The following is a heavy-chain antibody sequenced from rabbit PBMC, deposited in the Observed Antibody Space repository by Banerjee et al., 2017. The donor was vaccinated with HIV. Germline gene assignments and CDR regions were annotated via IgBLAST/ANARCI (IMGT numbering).Heavy chain of an antibody. D-gene: IGHD7-1*01. CDR2: IDAGSSGTT. V-gene: IGHV1S40*01. CDR3: ARAGYAGYAANNL. Sequence: QSLEESGGDLVKPGASLTLTCTASGFSFSSSYFMCWIRQAPGKGLEWIAGIDAGSSGTTWYGSWAKGRFTISKTSSTTVTLQMTSLTAADTATYFCARAGYAGYAANNLWGQGTLVTVS. CDR1: GFSFSSSYF. J-gene: IGHJ4*01.